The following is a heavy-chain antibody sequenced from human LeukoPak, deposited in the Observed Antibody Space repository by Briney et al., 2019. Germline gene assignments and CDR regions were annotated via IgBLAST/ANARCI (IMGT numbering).Heavy chain of an antibody. J-gene: IGHJ4*02. CDR3: AREDYGGNAIL. CDR1: GGSISSGGYS. D-gene: IGHD4-23*01. CDR2: IYHSGST. Sequence: PSETLSLTCAVSGGSISSGGYSWNWIRQPPGKGLEWIGYIYHSGSTYYNPSLKSRVTISVDTSKNQFSLKLTSVTAADTAVYFCAREDYGGNAILWGQGTLVTVSS. V-gene: IGHV4-30-2*01.